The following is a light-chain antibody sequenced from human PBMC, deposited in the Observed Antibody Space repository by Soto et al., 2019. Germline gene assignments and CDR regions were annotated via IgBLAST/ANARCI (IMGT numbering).Light chain of an antibody. V-gene: IGKV1-5*03. CDR2: KAS. J-gene: IGKJ5*01. CDR3: QQYNSYSSIT. Sequence: DIQMTQSPSTLSASVGDRVTITCRASQSISSWLAWYQQKPGKAPKLLIYKASSLESGVPSRFGGSGSVTEFTLTISSLQPDDFATYYCQQYNSYSSITFGQGTRLEIK. CDR1: QSISSW.